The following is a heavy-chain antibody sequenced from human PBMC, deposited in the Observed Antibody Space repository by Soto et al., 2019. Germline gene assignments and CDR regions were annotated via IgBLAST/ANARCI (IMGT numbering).Heavy chain of an antibody. V-gene: IGHV4-30-4*08. CDR3: ASNSYGYTFYYY. D-gene: IGHD5-18*01. Sequence: SETLSLTCTVSGGSISSGGYYWSWIRQHPGKGLEWIGYIYHSGTTYYNPSLKSRVTISVDTSKNQFSLKLSSVTAADPAVYYGASNSYGYTFYYYWGQGTLVPVSS. CDR1: GGSISSGGYY. CDR2: IYHSGTT. J-gene: IGHJ4*02.